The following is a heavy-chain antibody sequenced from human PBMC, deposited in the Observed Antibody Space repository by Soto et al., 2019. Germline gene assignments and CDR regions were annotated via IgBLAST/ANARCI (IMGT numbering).Heavy chain of an antibody. CDR3: ARHGCNGSSCYSPFFDH. J-gene: IGHJ4*02. Sequence: SETLSLTCTVSGGSISSYYWSWIRQPPGKGLEWIGYIYYTGSTNYSPSLESRVTISVDTSKNQFSLELSSATAADTALYYCARHGCNGSSCYSPFFDHWGQGTLVTVSS. D-gene: IGHD2-15*01. CDR2: IYYTGST. CDR1: GGSISSYY. V-gene: IGHV4-59*08.